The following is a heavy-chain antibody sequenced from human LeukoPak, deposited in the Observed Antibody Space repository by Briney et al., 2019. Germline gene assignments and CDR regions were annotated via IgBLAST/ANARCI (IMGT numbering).Heavy chain of an antibody. CDR3: ARALPQATGYSGTWYTFDS. Sequence: PGRSLRLSCAASGFTFSRYGMHWVRQAPGKGPEWVAVIWYDGTNKNYLASVKGRFTISRDNYRNTLYLQMNSLRVEDTATYFCARALPQATGYSGTWYTFDSWGQGTLVTVSS. CDR1: GFTFSRYG. V-gene: IGHV3-33*08. D-gene: IGHD6-13*01. CDR2: IWYDGTNK. J-gene: IGHJ4*02.